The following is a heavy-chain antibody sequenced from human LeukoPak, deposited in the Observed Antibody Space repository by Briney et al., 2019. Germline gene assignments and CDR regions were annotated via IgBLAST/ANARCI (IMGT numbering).Heavy chain of an antibody. CDR3: ARRGYCSRTSCPSPHDDALDI. D-gene: IGHD2-2*01. V-gene: IGHV1-18*01. Sequence: ASVKVSCKASGYTLSRYGISWVRQAPGQGLEWMGWISAYNGNTHDVQKLQGRVTMTTDTSTSTAYMELRSLRFDDTAVYYCARRGYCSRTSCPSPHDDALDIWGQGTMVTVSS. CDR2: ISAYNGNT. J-gene: IGHJ3*02. CDR1: GYTLSRYG.